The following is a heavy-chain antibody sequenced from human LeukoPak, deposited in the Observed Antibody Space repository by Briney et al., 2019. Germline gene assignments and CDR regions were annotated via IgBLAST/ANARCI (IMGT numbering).Heavy chain of an antibody. J-gene: IGHJ3*02. CDR1: GYTLTELS. CDR3: ATDQDYDFWSGRFQGAFDI. D-gene: IGHD3-3*01. CDR2: LDPEVVET. Sequence: ASVKVSCKVSGYTLTELSMHWGRQAPGKGLVWMGGLDPEVVETIYAQKFQGRVTMTEDTSTDTAYMELSSLRSEDTAVYYCATDQDYDFWSGRFQGAFDIWGQGTMVTVSS. V-gene: IGHV1-24*01.